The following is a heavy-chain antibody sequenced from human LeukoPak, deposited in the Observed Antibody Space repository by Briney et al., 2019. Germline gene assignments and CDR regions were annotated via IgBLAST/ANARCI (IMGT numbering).Heavy chain of an antibody. CDR2: ISGSAGTT. Sequence: GGSLRLSCPASGFSFSTYVMSWVRQAPGKGRGWVSGISGSAGTTYYADSVKGRFTISRDNSKNTLYLQMNSLRAEDTAVYYCAKDQTVGDGHIDFEYWGQGTLVTVSS. J-gene: IGHJ4*02. V-gene: IGHV3-23*01. D-gene: IGHD5-24*01. CDR3: AKDQTVGDGHIDFEY. CDR1: GFSFSTYV.